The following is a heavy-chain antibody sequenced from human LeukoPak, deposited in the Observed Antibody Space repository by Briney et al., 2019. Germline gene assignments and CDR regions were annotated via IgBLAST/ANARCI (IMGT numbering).Heavy chain of an antibody. CDR3: ARDGVTMIRGVPYYFYYGMDV. D-gene: IGHD3-10*01. CDR1: GYTFTGYY. J-gene: IGHJ6*02. V-gene: IGHV1-18*04. CDR2: ISTYNGNT. Sequence: ASVKVSCKASGYTFTGYYMHWVRQAPGQGLEWMGWISTYNGNTNYAQNLQGRVTMSTDRSTSTAYMELRSLRSDDTAVYYCARDGVTMIRGVPYYFYYGMDVWGQGTTVTVSS.